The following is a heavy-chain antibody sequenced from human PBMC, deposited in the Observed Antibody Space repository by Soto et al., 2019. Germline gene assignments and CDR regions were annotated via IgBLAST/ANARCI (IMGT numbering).Heavy chain of an antibody. CDR2: IYWDDDK. CDR3: AHRPSYCSGGSCYSGFDY. J-gene: IGHJ4*02. CDR1: GFPLSTSGVG. D-gene: IGHD2-15*01. Sequence: QITLKESGPTLVKPTQTLTLTCTFSGFPLSTSGVGVGWIHQPPGEALEWLALIYWDDDKRYSPSLKSRLTITKDTSKNQVVLTMTNMDPVDTATYDCAHRPSYCSGGSCYSGFDYWGQGTLVTVSS. V-gene: IGHV2-5*02.